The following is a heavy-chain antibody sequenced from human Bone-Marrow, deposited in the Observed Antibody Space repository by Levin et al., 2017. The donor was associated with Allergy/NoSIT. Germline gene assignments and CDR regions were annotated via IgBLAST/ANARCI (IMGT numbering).Heavy chain of an antibody. Sequence: PSETLSLTCAVDGGSFTGYFWTWIRQPPGKGLEWIGEINHSGSTKYNPSLTSRVTISVDTSKKEFSLNLSSVTAADTAVFYCPRGGRWSFSYYFDYWGQGTRVTVSS. CDR1: GGSFTGYF. CDR2: INHSGST. D-gene: IGHD3-10*01. J-gene: IGHJ4*02. V-gene: IGHV4-34*01. CDR3: PRGGRWSFSYYFDY.